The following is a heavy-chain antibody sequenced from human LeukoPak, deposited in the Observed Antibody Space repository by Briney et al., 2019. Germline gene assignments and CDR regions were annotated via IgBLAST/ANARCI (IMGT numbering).Heavy chain of an antibody. Sequence: ASMKVSCKASGGTFSSYAISWVRQAPGQGLEWMGGIIPIFGTANYAQKFQGRVTITTDESTSTAYMELSSLRSEDTAVYYCARGGWSYSSQQAFDIWGQGTMVTVSS. CDR3: ARGGWSYSSQQAFDI. D-gene: IGHD6-13*01. CDR1: GGTFSSYA. J-gene: IGHJ3*02. V-gene: IGHV1-69*05. CDR2: IIPIFGTA.